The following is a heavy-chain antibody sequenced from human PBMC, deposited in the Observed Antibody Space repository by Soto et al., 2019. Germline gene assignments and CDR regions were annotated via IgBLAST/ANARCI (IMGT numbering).Heavy chain of an antibody. D-gene: IGHD2-2*01. CDR2: IKQDGSEK. CDR3: ASRGFVVVDPVAILYAFDI. CDR1: GFTFSSYW. V-gene: IGHV3-7*01. Sequence: GGSLRLSCAASGFTFSSYWMSWVRQAPGKGLEWVANIKQDGSEKYYVDSVKGRFTISRDNAKNSLYLQMNSLRAEDTAVYYCASRGFVVVDPVAILYAFDIWGQGTMVTVSS. J-gene: IGHJ3*02.